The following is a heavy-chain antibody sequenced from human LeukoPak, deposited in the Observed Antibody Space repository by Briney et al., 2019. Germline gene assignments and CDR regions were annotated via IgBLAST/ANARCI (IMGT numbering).Heavy chain of an antibody. J-gene: IGHJ6*03. CDR1: GYTFTSYD. CDR3: ARGTYYYDSSGYYYYYYYMDV. CDR2: MNPNSGNT. Sequence: ASVKVSCKASGYTFTSYDINWVRQATGQGLEWMGWMNPNSGNTGYAQKFQGRVTMTRNTSISTAYMELSSPRSEDTAVYYCARGTYYYDSSGYYYYYYYMDVWGKGTTVTVSS. D-gene: IGHD3-22*01. V-gene: IGHV1-8*01.